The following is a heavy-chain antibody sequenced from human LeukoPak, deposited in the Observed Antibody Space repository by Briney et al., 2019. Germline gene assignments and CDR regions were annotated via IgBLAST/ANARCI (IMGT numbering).Heavy chain of an antibody. CDR2: IYPGDSDT. J-gene: IGHJ2*01. CDR1: GYSFTNYW. D-gene: IGHD3-22*01. CDR3: ARDPGYYDSSGYYDPSGGYFDL. V-gene: IGHV5-51*01. Sequence: GESLKISCKGSGYSFTNYWIGWVRQMPGKGLEWMGIIYPGDSDTRYSPSFQGQVTISADKSISTAYLQWSSLKASDTAMYYCARDPGYYDSSGYYDPSGGYFDLWGRGTLVTVSS.